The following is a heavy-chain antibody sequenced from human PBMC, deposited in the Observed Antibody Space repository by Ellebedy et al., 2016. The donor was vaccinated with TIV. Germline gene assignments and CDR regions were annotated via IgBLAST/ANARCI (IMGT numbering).Heavy chain of an antibody. J-gene: IGHJ4*02. V-gene: IGHV1-18*04. CDR3: ERNTGRAAAGNGDY. Sequence: AASVKVSCKASGYSFTNYGVAWVRQAPGQGLEWVGWISGYSGKTDFAHKLQGRLTLTADTSTNTAYMELRSLRYDDTAVYYCERNTGRAAAGNGDYWGQGTLVTVSS. CDR1: GYSFTNYG. D-gene: IGHD6-13*01. CDR2: ISGYSGKT.